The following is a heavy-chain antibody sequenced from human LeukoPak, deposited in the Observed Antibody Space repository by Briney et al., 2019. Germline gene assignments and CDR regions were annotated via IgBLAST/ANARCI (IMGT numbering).Heavy chain of an antibody. D-gene: IGHD5-18*01. CDR2: ISGSGGST. CDR1: GFTFSSYG. V-gene: IGHV3-23*01. Sequence: QSGGSLRLSCAASGFTFSSYGMHWVRQAPGKGLEWVSAISGSGGSTYYADSVKGRFTISRDNSKNTLYLQMNSLRAEDTAVYYCTSKPDRHSDTALPRGYWGQGTLVTVSS. CDR3: TSKPDRHSDTALPRGY. J-gene: IGHJ4*02.